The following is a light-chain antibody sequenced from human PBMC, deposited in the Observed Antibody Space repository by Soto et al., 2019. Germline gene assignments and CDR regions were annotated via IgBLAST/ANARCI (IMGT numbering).Light chain of an antibody. CDR1: SSDVGGYNY. CDR3: SSYTSSSTRV. V-gene: IGLV2-14*01. J-gene: IGLJ1*01. CDR2: EVS. Sequence: QSALTQPASVSGSPGQSITISCTGTSSDVGGYNYVSWYQQHPGKAPKLMIYEVSNRPSGVSNRFSGSKSGNTASLTISGLQAEYEADYYCSSYTSSSTRVFGTGTKVTVL.